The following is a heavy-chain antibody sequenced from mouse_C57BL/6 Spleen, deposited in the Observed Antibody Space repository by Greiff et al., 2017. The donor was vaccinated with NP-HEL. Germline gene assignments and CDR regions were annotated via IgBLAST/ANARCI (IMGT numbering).Heavy chain of an antibody. V-gene: IGHV1-82*01. J-gene: IGHJ2*01. CDR3: ARNPFGDYGAPFDY. D-gene: IGHD2-4*01. CDR2: IYPGDGDT. Sequence: VQLQQSGPELVKPGASVKISCKASGYAFSSSWMNWVKQRPGKGLEWIGRIYPGDGDTNYNGKFKGKATLTADKSSSTAYMQLSGLTSEDSAVYFCARNPFGDYGAPFDYWGQGTTLTVSS. CDR1: GYAFSSSW.